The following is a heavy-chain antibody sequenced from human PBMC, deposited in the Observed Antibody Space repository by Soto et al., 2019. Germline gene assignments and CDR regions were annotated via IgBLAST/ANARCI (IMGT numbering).Heavy chain of an antibody. J-gene: IGHJ6*02. Sequence: QVQLVESGGGVVQPGRSLRLSCAASGFTFSSYGMHWVRQAPGKGLEWVAVIWYDGSNKYYADSVKGRFTISRDNSKDTLYLQMNRLRGADTAVYYCARPPWGPGYYYCGMDGWGPGTTVTVSS. CDR3: ARPPWGPGYYYCGMDG. D-gene: IGHD1-26*01. CDR2: IWYDGSNK. V-gene: IGHV3-33*01. CDR1: GFTFSSYG.